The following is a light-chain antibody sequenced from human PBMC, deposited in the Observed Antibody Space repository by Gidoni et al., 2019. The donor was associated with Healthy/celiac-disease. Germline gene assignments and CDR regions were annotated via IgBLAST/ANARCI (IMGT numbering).Light chain of an antibody. Sequence: SSELTQDPAVSVALGQTVRITCQGDSLRSYYASWYQQKPGQAPVLVIYGKNKRPSVIPDRFSGSSSGHTASLTITGAQAEDEADYYCNSRDSSGNHVVFGGGTKLTVL. J-gene: IGLJ2*01. CDR1: SLRSYY. CDR2: GKN. CDR3: NSRDSSGNHVV. V-gene: IGLV3-19*01.